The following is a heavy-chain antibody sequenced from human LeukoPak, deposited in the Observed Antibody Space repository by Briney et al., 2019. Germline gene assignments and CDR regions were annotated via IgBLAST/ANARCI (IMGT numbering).Heavy chain of an antibody. CDR3: ARDPGSSAFDS. V-gene: IGHV3-7*01. CDR1: GFTFSSYW. Sequence: GGSLRLSCAASGFTFSSYWMSWVRQTPERGLEFVANINQDGSVRNYVDSVKGRFTISRDNAEKSLHLQMNSLRADDTAVYYCARDPGSSAFDSWGQGTLVTVSS. CDR2: INQDGSVR. J-gene: IGHJ4*02. D-gene: IGHD5/OR15-5a*01.